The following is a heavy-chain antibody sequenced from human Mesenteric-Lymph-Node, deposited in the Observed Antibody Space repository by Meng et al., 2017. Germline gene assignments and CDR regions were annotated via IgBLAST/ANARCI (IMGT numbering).Heavy chain of an antibody. Sequence: EGSLRLSFAASGFTFSSYAMSGFRQAPGKGLEWVSAISGSGGSTYFADPVKGRFTNSRDNSKNTLNLQMNSLRDEYTAVYYCTKDRIEVAGYFDYWGQGTMVTVSS. CDR1: GFTFSSYA. J-gene: IGHJ4*02. D-gene: IGHD6-19*01. CDR2: ISGSGGST. V-gene: IGHV3-23*01. CDR3: TKDRIEVAGYFDY.